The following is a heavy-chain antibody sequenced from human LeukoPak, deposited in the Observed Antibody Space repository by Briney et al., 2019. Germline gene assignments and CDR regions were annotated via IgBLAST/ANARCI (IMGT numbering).Heavy chain of an antibody. CDR2: IKQDGSKK. J-gene: IGHJ4*02. CDR3: ARVHRAEMATIGTEALDY. CDR1: EFTFSNYW. D-gene: IGHD5-24*01. Sequence: GGSLRLSCAASEFTFSNYWMSWVRQAPGKGLEWVANIKQDGSKKYYVDSVKGRFTISRDNAKNSLYLQMNSLRAEDTAVYYCARVHRAEMATIGTEALDYWGQGTLVTVSS. V-gene: IGHV3-7*01.